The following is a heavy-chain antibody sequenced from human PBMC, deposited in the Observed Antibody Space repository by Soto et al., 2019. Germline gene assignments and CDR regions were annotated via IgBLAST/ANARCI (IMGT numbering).Heavy chain of an antibody. D-gene: IGHD3-22*01. CDR1: GYTFTTHS. V-gene: IGHV1-3*01. Sequence: QVQLVQSGAEVKKPGASVKVSCKASGYTFTTHSMNWVRQAPGQRLEWMGRINGGNGYTAYSQNFQGRVTITRDTSANTAYMELSSLRSEDTALYYCARGPFTRDNSGYFVVPWFDPWGQGTLVTVSS. CDR2: INGGNGYT. J-gene: IGHJ5*02. CDR3: ARGPFTRDNSGYFVVPWFDP.